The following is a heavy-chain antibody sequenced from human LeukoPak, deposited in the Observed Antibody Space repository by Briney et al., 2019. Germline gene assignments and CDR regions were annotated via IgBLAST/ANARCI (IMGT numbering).Heavy chain of an antibody. CDR2: IRQDGSEK. CDR1: GFTFSSYS. J-gene: IGHJ4*01. CDR3: ARDGTAAGLYFDL. V-gene: IGHV3-7*01. Sequence: GGSLRLSCAASGFTFSSYSMNWVRQAPGKGPEWVASIRQDGSEKTYVDSVKGRFTISRDNTKNSLSLQLNGLRAEDTAVYYCARDGTAAGLYFDLWGQGTLVTVSS. D-gene: IGHD6-13*01.